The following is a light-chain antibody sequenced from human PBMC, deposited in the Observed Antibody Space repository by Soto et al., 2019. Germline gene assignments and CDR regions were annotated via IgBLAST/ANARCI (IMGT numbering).Light chain of an antibody. CDR1: QSVSSY. V-gene: IGKV3-11*01. CDR3: QQRRSWPRA. J-gene: IGKJ1*01. CDR2: DAS. Sequence: EIVLTQSPATLSLSPGERATLSCRASQSVSSYLAWYQQKPGQAPRLLIYDASNRATGIPARFNGSGSGTDFTLTISSLEPDDFAVYYCQQRRSWPRAFGQGTKVEFK.